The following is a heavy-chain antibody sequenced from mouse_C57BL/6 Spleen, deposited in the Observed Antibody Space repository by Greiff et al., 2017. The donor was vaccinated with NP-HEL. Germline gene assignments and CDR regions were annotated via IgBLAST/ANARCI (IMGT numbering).Heavy chain of an antibody. CDR2: IYPGSGST. V-gene: IGHV1-55*01. J-gene: IGHJ2*01. D-gene: IGHD1-1*01. CDR1: GYTFTSYW. CDR3: ARREGFTTVGYYFDY. Sequence: VQLQQPGAELVKPGASVKMSCKASGYTFTSYWITWVKQRPGQGLEWIGDIYPGSGSTNYNEKFKSKATLTVDTSSSTAYMQLSSLTSEDSAVYYCARREGFTTVGYYFDYWGQGTTLTVSS.